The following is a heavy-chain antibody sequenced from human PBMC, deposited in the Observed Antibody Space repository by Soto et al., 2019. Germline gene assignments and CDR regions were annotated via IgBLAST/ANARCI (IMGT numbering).Heavy chain of an antibody. CDR1: GFNFAAYT. CDR3: SRSLAIDFDS. V-gene: IGHV3-49*04. Sequence: GGSLRLSCSASGFNFAAYTMSWVRLTPGKGLEWVGFIRRIAYGGTTDYAASVKGRFTISRDGSRKIVYLQMSRLKIEDTAVYYCSRSLAIDFDSWGQGTLVTVSS. CDR2: IRRIAYGGTT. J-gene: IGHJ4*02.